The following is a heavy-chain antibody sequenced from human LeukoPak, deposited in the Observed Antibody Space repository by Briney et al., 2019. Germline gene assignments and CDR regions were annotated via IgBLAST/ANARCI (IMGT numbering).Heavy chain of an antibody. V-gene: IGHV3-48*04. D-gene: IGHD6-13*01. Sequence: PGGSLRLSCAASGFTFSSYSMNWVRQAPGKGLEWVSYISSSSSTIYYADSVKGRFTISSDNAKNSLYLQMNSLRAEDTAVYYCARDHSSSWYVKPGAFDIWGQGTMVTVSS. CDR1: GFTFSSYS. CDR3: ARDHSSSWYVKPGAFDI. J-gene: IGHJ3*02. CDR2: ISSSSSTI.